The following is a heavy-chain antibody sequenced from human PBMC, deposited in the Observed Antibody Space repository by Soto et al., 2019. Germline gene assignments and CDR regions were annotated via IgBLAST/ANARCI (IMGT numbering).Heavy chain of an antibody. V-gene: IGHV4-59*08. CDR2: VYFSGST. CDR3: ARHRPCSSPCYFDC. J-gene: IGHJ4*02. Sequence: QVQLQESGPGLVKPSETLSLTCTVSGGSITGYYWSWIRQPPGKGLEWIGYVYFSGSTKYNPSVTSPATQTLVPSNNQSAMKLPSVTAPDTAVYYWARHRPCSSPCYFDCWGQGTLGTVSS. D-gene: IGHD2-15*01. CDR1: GGSITGYY.